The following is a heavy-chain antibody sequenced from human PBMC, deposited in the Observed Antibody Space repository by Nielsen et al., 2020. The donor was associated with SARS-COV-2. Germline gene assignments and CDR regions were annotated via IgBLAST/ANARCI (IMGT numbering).Heavy chain of an antibody. Sequence: GGSLRLSCAASGFTFDDYAMHWVRQAPGKGLEWVSGISWNSGSIGYADSVKGRFTISRDNAKNSLYLQMNSLRAEDTALYYCAKDIGENYYDTSYYGMDVWGQGTTVTVSS. V-gene: IGHV3-9*01. CDR1: GFTFDDYA. J-gene: IGHJ6*02. CDR3: AKDIGENYYDTSYYGMDV. D-gene: IGHD3-22*01. CDR2: ISWNSGSI.